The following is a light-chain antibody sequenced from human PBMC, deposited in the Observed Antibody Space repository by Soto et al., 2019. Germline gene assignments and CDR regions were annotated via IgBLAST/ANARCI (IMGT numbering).Light chain of an antibody. CDR1: QSISSW. V-gene: IGKV1-5*01. J-gene: IGKJ2*01. Sequence: DIQMTQSPSTLSSSVGERVTITCRASQSISSWLAWYQQKTGKAPKRLLYDASSLETGVPSRCIGSGSGTEFTLPIISLQPDEFATYYCQQYNSYSPYTFGQGTKLEIK. CDR3: QQYNSYSPYT. CDR2: DAS.